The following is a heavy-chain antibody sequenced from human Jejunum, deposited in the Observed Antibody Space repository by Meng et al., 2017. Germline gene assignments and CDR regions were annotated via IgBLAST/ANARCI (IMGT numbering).Heavy chain of an antibody. V-gene: IGHV4-31*03. CDR2: ISYSGST. CDR3: ARDRFSSGSSNWFDP. CDR1: DRSISRVLYY. D-gene: IGHD3-10*01. Sequence: QHHETVPGLLSPHQTLSLTFTLSDRSISRVLYYCNWIRQHPGKDLEWIGYISYSGSTYYNPSLKSRVTISLDTSKNQFSLNLSSVTAADTAVYYCARDRFSSGSSNWFDPWGQGTLVTVSS. J-gene: IGHJ5*02.